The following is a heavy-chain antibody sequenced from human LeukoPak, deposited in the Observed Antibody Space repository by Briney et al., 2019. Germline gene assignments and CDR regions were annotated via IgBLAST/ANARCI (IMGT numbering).Heavy chain of an antibody. Sequence: PSETLSLTCAVYGGSFSGCYWSWIRQPPGKGLEWIGEINHSGSINYNPSLKSRVTISVDTSKNQFSLKLSSVTAADTAVYYCAGPYYYYGMDVWGQGTTVTVSS. CDR2: INHSGSI. CDR3: AGPYYYYGMDV. J-gene: IGHJ6*02. V-gene: IGHV4-34*01. CDR1: GGSFSGCY.